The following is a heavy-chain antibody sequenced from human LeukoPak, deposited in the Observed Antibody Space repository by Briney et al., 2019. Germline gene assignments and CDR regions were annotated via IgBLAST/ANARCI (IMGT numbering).Heavy chain of an antibody. CDR1: GFTFSTYA. CDR2: ISGSGDST. D-gene: IGHD6-19*01. V-gene: IGHV3-23*01. CDR3: AKDARWLAPGTFDI. J-gene: IGHJ3*02. Sequence: PGGSLRLSCAASGFTFSTYAMNWVRQAPGKGLNCVSGISGSGDSTFYADSVKGRFTTSRDNSKKTLYLQMNSLRADDTAGYYCAKDARWLAPGTFDIWGQGTMVTVS.